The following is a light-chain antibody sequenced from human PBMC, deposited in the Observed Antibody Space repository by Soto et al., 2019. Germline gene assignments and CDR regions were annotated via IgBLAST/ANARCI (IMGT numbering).Light chain of an antibody. CDR2: EGS. Sequence: QSVLTQPASVSGSPVQSVTISCTGTSSDVGSYNLVSWYQQHPGKAPKLMIYEGSKRPSGVSNRFSGSKSGNTASLTISGVQAEDEADYYCCSHAGSSAYVFGTGTKVTVL. V-gene: IGLV2-23*01. CDR1: SSDVGSYNL. J-gene: IGLJ1*01. CDR3: CSHAGSSAYV.